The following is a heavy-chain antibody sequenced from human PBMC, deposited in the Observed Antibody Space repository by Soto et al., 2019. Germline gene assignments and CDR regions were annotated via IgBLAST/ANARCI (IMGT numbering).Heavy chain of an antibody. CDR1: XXTXNXXA. CDR3: ATGRIRFFSYGYETGVDY. Sequence: SXKXSCXAXXXTXNXXAXXWVXQARGQRLEWIGWIVVGSGKTNYAQKFQERVTITRDMLTSTAYMELSSLRSEDTAVYYCATGRIRFFSYGYETGVDYWGQGTLVTVSS. CDR2: IVVGSGKT. D-gene: IGHD5-18*01. J-gene: IGHJ4*02. V-gene: IGHV1-58*01.